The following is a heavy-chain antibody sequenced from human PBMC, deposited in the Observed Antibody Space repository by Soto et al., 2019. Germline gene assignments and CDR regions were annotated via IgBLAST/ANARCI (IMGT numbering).Heavy chain of an antibody. Sequence: SGGSLSLSCATSGFTFSSDAMNWVRPAPGKGLEYVSAISGSGGGTFYADSVEGRFTISRDNSKNTLYLQVGSLRPEDMAVYYCARSNHDFWSGYPQGFFDYWGQGTLVTVSS. V-gene: IGHV3-64*02. CDR1: GFTFSSDA. CDR2: ISGSGGGT. D-gene: IGHD3-3*01. J-gene: IGHJ4*02. CDR3: ARSNHDFWSGYPQGFFDY.